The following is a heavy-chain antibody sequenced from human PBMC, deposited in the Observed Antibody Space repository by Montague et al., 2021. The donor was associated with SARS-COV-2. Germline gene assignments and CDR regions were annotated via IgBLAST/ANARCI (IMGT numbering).Heavy chain of an antibody. CDR1: GGSFGDDH. J-gene: IGHJ4*02. CDR3: ARGHLSVSMIVVVFTSASYCFDY. V-gene: IGHV4-34*01. D-gene: IGHD3-22*01. CDR2: VKQSGST. Sequence: SETLSLTCAVYGGSFGDDHWSWIRQPQGKGLERIGDVKQSGSTNYNSYLKSRVTISVDTSRNQYSLKLTSVTAAATAVYFCARGHLSVSMIVVVFTSASYCFDYWGQGALVTVSS.